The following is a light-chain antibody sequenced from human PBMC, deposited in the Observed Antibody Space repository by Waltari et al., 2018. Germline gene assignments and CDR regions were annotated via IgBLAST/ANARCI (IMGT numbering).Light chain of an antibody. V-gene: IGLV2-8*01. Sequence: QSALTQPPSASGSPGQSVAISCPGTSSDIGGYNWVSWYQQHPGKAPKLMIYEVNKRPSGVPDRFSGSKSGNTASLTVSGLQAEDEADYYCTSYAGSNPVVFGGGTKLTVL. CDR2: EVN. J-gene: IGLJ2*01. CDR1: SSDIGGYNW. CDR3: TSYAGSNPVV.